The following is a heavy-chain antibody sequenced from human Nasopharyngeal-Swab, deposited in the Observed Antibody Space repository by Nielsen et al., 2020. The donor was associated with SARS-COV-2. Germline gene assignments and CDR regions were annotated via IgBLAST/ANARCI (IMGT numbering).Heavy chain of an antibody. Sequence: GESLKISCAASGFTFSSYAMHWVRQAPGKGLEWVAVISYDGNNKYYADSVKGRFTISRDNSKNTLYLQVNSLRAEDTAVYYCARDPDGGNVWEDAFDIWGQGTMVTVSS. V-gene: IGHV3-30-3*01. J-gene: IGHJ3*02. D-gene: IGHD4-23*01. CDR2: ISYDGNNK. CDR1: GFTFSSYA. CDR3: ARDPDGGNVWEDAFDI.